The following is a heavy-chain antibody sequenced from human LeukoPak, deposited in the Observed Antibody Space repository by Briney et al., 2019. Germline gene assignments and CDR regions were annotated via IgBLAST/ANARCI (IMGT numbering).Heavy chain of an antibody. V-gene: IGHV1-2*02. CDR2: ISPNSGYR. CDR3: ARNLEAVAGTV. Sequence: ASVKISCKASGYTFTGYYLHWVRQAPGQGLDWMGWISPNSGYRHYAQKFQGRVTMTGDTSISTAYMELSSLRSDDTAVYYCARNLEAVAGTVWGQGTLVSVSS. CDR1: GYTFTGYY. D-gene: IGHD6-19*01. J-gene: IGHJ4*02.